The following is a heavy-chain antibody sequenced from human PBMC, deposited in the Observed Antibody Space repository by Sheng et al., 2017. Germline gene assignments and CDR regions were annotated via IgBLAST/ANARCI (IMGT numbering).Heavy chain of an antibody. CDR1: GFTFSSYE. D-gene: IGHD6-6*01. J-gene: IGHJ4*02. CDR2: ISSSGSTI. V-gene: IGHV3-48*03. Sequence: EVQLVESGGGLVQPGGSLRLSCAASGFTFSSYEMNWVRQAPGKGLEWVSYISSSGSTIYYADSVKGRFTISRDNAKNSLYLQMNSLRAEDTAVYYCARGSSSFPNYFDYWGQGTLVTVSS. CDR3: ARGSSSFPNYFDY.